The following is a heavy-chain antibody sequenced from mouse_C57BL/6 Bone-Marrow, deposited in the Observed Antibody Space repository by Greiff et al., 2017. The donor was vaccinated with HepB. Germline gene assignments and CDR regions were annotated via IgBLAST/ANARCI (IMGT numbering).Heavy chain of an antibody. Sequence: QVQLQQSGAELVRPGASVTLSCKASGYTFTDYEMHWVKQTPVHGLEWIGAIDPETGGTAYNQKFKGKAILTADKSSSTAYMELRSLTSEDSAVYYCTRDYGSLWWDFDVWGTGTPGTVSS. V-gene: IGHV1-15*01. CDR1: GYTFTDYE. CDR3: TRDYGSLWWDFDV. J-gene: IGHJ1*03. D-gene: IGHD1-1*01. CDR2: IDPETGGT.